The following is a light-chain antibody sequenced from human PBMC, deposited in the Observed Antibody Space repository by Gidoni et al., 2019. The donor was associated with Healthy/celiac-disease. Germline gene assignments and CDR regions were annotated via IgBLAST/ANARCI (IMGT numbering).Light chain of an antibody. CDR1: QSVSSSY. Sequence: ELVLTHSPGTLSLSPGERATLSCRASQSVSSSYLAWYQQKPGQAPRLLIYGASSRATGIPDRFSGSGSGTDFTLTISRLEPEDFAVYYCQQYGREPVTFGGGTKVEIK. CDR2: GAS. V-gene: IGKV3-20*01. CDR3: QQYGREPVT. J-gene: IGKJ4*01.